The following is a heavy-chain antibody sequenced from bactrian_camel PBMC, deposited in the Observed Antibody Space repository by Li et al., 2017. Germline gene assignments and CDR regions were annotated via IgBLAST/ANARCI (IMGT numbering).Heavy chain of an antibody. J-gene: IGHJ4*01. CDR1: GFKFSDYH. CDR2: IDWRGRDT. Sequence: VQLVESGGGLVQPGGSLRLSCAVYGFKFSDYHMSWVRQAPGKGFEWVSGIDWRGRDTYYTQSVKGRFTISRDNAKNTLYLQLNSLEIEDTAMYYCVDREYNRGDWGQGTQVTVS. V-gene: IGHV3S40*01. CDR3: VDREYNRGD.